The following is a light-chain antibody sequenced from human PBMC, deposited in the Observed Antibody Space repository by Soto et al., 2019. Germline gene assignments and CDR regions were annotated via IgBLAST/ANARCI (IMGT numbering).Light chain of an antibody. CDR2: RAS. V-gene: IGKV3-20*01. J-gene: IGKJ2*01. CDR1: QSVSSIY. CDR3: QQYGGSPPYT. Sequence: EIVLTQSPGTLSLSPGERATLSCRASQSVSSIYLAWYQQKPGQAPRLLNYRASSRATGIPDRFSGSGSGTDFTLTISRLEPEDFAVYYCQQYGGSPPYTFGQGTKLEIK.